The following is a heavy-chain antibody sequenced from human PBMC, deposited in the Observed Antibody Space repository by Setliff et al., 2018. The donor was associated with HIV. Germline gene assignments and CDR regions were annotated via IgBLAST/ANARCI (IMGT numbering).Heavy chain of an antibody. CDR1: GYSFTNYW. V-gene: IGHV5-51*01. Sequence: ESLKISCKASGYSFTNYWIGWVRQMPGKGLEWMGIIYPGDSDPRYSPSFQGQVTISADKSISTAYLQWSSLKASDTAVYFCASRPRGDSSFAYFQHWGQGTLVTVSS. D-gene: IGHD6-6*01. J-gene: IGHJ1*01. CDR2: IYPGDSDP. CDR3: ASRPRGDSSFAYFQH.